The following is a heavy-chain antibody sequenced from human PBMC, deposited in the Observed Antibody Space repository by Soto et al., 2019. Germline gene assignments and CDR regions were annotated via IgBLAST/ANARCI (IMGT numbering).Heavy chain of an antibody. J-gene: IGHJ6*02. V-gene: IGHV3-7*03. D-gene: IGHD2-2*01. Sequence: PGGSRRLACAASGFTFRSSWMSWVRQAPGMGLEWVANMKQDGSERNYLDSAMGRFTISRDNATQSLYLQMNSLRAQDTAVQDWARDGAHCTTTSGYYFYGMGLWGQWATVT. CDR3: ARDGAHCTTTSGYYFYGMGL. CDR2: MKQDGSER. CDR1: GFTFRSSW.